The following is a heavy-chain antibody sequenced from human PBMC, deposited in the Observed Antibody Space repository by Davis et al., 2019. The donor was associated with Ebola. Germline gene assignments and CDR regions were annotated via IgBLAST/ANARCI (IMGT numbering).Heavy chain of an antibody. CDR2: IYPGDSDT. J-gene: IGHJ6*02. D-gene: IGHD3-10*01. Sequence: KVSCKGSGYSFTSYWIGWVRQMPGKGLEWMGIIYPGDSDTRYSPSFQGQVTISADKSISTAYLQWSSLKASDTAMYYCARRGRWFREFTTDYYYGMDVWGQGTTVTVSS. CDR3: ARRGRWFREFTTDYYYGMDV. V-gene: IGHV5-51*01. CDR1: GYSFTSYW.